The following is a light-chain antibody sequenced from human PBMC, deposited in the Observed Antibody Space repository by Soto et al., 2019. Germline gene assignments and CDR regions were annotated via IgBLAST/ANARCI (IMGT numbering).Light chain of an antibody. CDR2: EAS. J-gene: IGKJ1*01. CDR1: PSISDS. V-gene: IGKV1-5*03. CDR3: QQYNGYWT. Sequence: DIQMTQSPSTLSASVGDRVTITCRASPSISDSLAWYQQKPGKAPKLLIYEASSLKSGVPSRFSGSRSGTEYTLTISSLQPDEFATYYCQQYNGYWTFGQGTKVEIK.